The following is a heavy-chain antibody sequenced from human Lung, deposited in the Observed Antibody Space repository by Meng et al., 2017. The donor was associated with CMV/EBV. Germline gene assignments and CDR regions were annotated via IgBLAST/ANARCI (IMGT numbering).Heavy chain of an antibody. CDR2: INHSGST. Sequence: SFSGYYWGWIRQPPGKGLEWIGEINHSGSTNYNPSLKSRVTISVDTSKNQFSLKLSSVTAADTAVYYCARATLYCSGGSCYTNWFDPWGQGTLVTVSS. V-gene: IGHV4-34*01. CDR1: SFSGYY. J-gene: IGHJ5*02. CDR3: ARATLYCSGGSCYTNWFDP. D-gene: IGHD2-15*01.